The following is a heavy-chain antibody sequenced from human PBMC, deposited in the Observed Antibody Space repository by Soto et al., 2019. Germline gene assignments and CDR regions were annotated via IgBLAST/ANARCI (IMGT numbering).Heavy chain of an antibody. CDR2: ISWHGGST. Sequence: EVQLVESGGVVVQPGGSLRLSCAASGFTFDDYTMHWVRQAPGKGLEWVSLISWHGGSTYYADSVKGRFTISRDNSKNSLYLQMKSLRTEDTALYYCAKDAVNRGSGWTIDYWGQGTLVTVSS. CDR3: AKDAVNRGSGWTIDY. J-gene: IGHJ4*02. D-gene: IGHD6-19*01. V-gene: IGHV3-43*01. CDR1: GFTFDDYT.